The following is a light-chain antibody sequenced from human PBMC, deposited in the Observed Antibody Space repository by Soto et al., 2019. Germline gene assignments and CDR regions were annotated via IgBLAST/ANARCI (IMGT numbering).Light chain of an antibody. Sequence: EIVLTQSPGTLSLSPGERATLSCRASQSVSSSYLAWYQQKPGQAPRLLIYGASSRATGIPDRFSGSGSGTDFTLTISRLEPEDFAVYYCQREWTFGQGTKVDIK. J-gene: IGKJ1*01. CDR3: QREWT. CDR1: QSVSSSY. V-gene: IGKV3-20*01. CDR2: GAS.